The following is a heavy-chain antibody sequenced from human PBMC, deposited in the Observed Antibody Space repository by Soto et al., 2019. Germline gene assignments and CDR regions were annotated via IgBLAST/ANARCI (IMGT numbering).Heavy chain of an antibody. CDR2: IYYSGST. CDR3: ARLPRDSDVYYYYYMDV. D-gene: IGHD2-15*01. J-gene: IGHJ6*03. CDR1: GGSISSYY. Sequence: SETLSLTCTVSGGSISSYYWSWIRQPPGKGLEWIGYIYYSGSTNYNPSLKSRVTISVDTSKNQFSLKLSSATAADTAVYYCARLPRDSDVYYYYYMDVWGKGTTVTVSS. V-gene: IGHV4-59*01.